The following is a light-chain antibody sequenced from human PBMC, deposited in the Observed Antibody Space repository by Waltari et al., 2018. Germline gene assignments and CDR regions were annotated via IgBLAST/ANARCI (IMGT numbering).Light chain of an antibody. V-gene: IGLV7-43*01. J-gene: IGLJ3*02. CDR1: TGAVAGDFY. CDR2: GST. CDR3: LLHFGGDQFV. Sequence: QTVVTQEPSLTVSPGGTVTLTCASSTGAVAGDFYPSWFQQMPGQAPRALIFGSTNKYSGTPAGVAGSLLGGKAALTLSGAQPEDEADYYCLLHFGGDQFVFGGGTKLTVL.